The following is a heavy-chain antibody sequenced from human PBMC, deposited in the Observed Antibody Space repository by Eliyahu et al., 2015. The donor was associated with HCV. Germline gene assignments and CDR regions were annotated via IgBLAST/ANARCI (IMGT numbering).Heavy chain of an antibody. V-gene: IGHV3-21*01. CDR3: ARDSEGHYYGSGSYYNPYFDY. Sequence: EVQLVESGGGLVKPGGSLRLSCAASGFTFSSYSMXWVRQAPGKGLEWVSSISSSSSYIYYADSVKGRFTISRDNAKNSLYLQMNSLRAEDTAVYYCARDSEGHYYGSGSYYNPYFDYWGQGTLVTVSS. J-gene: IGHJ4*02. CDR1: GFTFSSYS. D-gene: IGHD3-10*01. CDR2: ISSSSSYI.